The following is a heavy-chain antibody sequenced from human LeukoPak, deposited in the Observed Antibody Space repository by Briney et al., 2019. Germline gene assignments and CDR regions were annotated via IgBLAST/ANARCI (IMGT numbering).Heavy chain of an antibody. CDR2: VYYSGST. CDR3: AAFRQWLVILDY. D-gene: IGHD6-19*01. Sequence: SETLSLTCTVPVASISSYYWSWIRQPPGKGLEWIGYVYYSGSTNYNPSLKSRVSISVDTSKNQFSLNLSSVTAADTAVYYCAAFRQWLVILDYWGQGTLVTVSS. J-gene: IGHJ4*02. CDR1: VASISSYY. V-gene: IGHV4-59*08.